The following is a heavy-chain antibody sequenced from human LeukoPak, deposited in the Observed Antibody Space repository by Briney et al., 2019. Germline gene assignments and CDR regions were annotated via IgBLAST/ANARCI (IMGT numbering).Heavy chain of an antibody. D-gene: IGHD3-10*01. V-gene: IGHV3-23*01. CDR2: ISNTGSDT. CDR1: GFTFSNYA. CDR3: AKATHGDYYYYMDV. J-gene: IGHJ6*03. Sequence: GGSLRLSCAASGFTFSNYAMSWVRQAPGKGLEWVSTISNTGSDTYYADSVLGRFTISRDNSENTLYLQMNNLRAEDTALYYRAKATHGDYYYYMDVWGKGTTVTVSS.